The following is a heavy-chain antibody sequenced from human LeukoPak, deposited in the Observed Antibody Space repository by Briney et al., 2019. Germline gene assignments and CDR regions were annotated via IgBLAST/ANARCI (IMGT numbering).Heavy chain of an antibody. V-gene: IGHV3-30*02. D-gene: IGHD3-3*01. CDR3: AKGGHDFWSGYYLDY. J-gene: IGHJ4*02. CDR2: IRYDGSNK. Sequence: GGSLRLSCAASGFTFSSYGMHWVRQAPGKGLEWVAFIRYDGSNKYYADSVKGRFTISRDNSKNTLYLQMNSLRAEDTAVYYCAKGGHDFWSGYYLDYWGQGTLVTVSS. CDR1: GFTFSSYG.